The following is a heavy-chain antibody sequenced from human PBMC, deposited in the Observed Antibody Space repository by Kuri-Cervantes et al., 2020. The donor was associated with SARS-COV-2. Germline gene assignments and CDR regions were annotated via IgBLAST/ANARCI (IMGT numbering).Heavy chain of an antibody. CDR2: ISAYNGNT. Sequence: ASVKVSCKASGYTFTSYGISWVRQAPGQGLEWMGWISAYNGNTNYAQKLQGRVTMTTDTSTSTAYMELRSLRSDDTAVYYCARASRYDFWSGTPPDNWFYPWGQGTLVTVSS. J-gene: IGHJ5*02. CDR1: GYTFTSYG. D-gene: IGHD3-3*01. CDR3: ARASRYDFWSGTPPDNWFYP. V-gene: IGHV1-18*01.